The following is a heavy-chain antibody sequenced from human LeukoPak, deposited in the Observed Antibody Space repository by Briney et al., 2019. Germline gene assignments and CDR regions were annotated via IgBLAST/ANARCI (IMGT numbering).Heavy chain of an antibody. CDR2: IYTSGPT. CDR1: GGSISSGSYY. D-gene: IGHD3-9*01. Sequence: PSQTLSLTCTVSGGSISSGSYYWSWIRQPAGKGLEWIGRIYTSGPTNYNPSLKSRLTISVDTSKDQFSLKLSSVTAADTAVYYCARVKYDILTGRHPRQYYYYYMDVWGKGTTVTVS. J-gene: IGHJ6*03. CDR3: ARVKYDILTGRHPRQYYYYYMDV. V-gene: IGHV4-61*02.